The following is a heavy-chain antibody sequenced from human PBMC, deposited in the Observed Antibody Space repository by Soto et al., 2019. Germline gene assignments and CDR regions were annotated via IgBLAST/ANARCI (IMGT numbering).Heavy chain of an antibody. CDR3: ASSHLFDYDFWSGDYYYYGMDV. CDR1: GGSFSGYY. CDR2: INHSGST. Sequence: SETLSLTCAVYGGSFSGYYWSWIRQPPGKGLEWIGEINHSGSTNYNPSLKSRVTISTDTSKNQCSLKLSSVTAADTAAYYRASSHLFDYDFWSGDYYYYGMDVWGQGTTVTVSS. D-gene: IGHD3-3*01. J-gene: IGHJ6*02. V-gene: IGHV4-34*01.